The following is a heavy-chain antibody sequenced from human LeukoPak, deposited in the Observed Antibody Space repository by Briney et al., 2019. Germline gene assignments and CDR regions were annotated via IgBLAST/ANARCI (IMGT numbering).Heavy chain of an antibody. CDR1: GYTVSSNY. CDR3: ARDTRADYGCYDSVHFYGMDV. CDR2: IYSGGSS. Sequence: GGSLTLSCAASGYTVSSNYMRWLRQAPGKGLKWVSVIYSGGSSNYADSVNGRFTIYRDNSKNTLYLQMNSMRPEDTAVYYLARDTRADYGCYDSVHFYGMDVWGQGTTVTVSS. D-gene: IGHD5-12*01. J-gene: IGHJ6*02. V-gene: IGHV3-53*01.